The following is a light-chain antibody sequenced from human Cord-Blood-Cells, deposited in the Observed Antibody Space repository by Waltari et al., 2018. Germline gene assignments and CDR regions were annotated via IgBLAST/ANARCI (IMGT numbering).Light chain of an antibody. CDR2: EGS. V-gene: IGLV2-23*01. Sequence: QSALTQPASVSGSPGQSITISCTGTSSDVGSYNLVSWYQQHPGKAPKPMIYEGSKRPSGVSNRFSGSKSGNTSYLTISGLQAEDEADYYCCSYAGSRLVFGGGTKLTVL. CDR3: CSYAGSRLV. J-gene: IGLJ2*01. CDR1: SSDVGSYNL.